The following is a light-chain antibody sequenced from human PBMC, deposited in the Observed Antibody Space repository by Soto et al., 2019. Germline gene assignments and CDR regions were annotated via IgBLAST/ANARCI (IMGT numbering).Light chain of an antibody. V-gene: IGLV2-14*01. J-gene: IGLJ1*01. CDR2: GAS. CDR3: SSYTSSSTLNV. Sequence: QSALTQPASVSGAPGQSVTISCTGSSSDIGGCYDVYWYQQHPGKAPKLMIYGASNRPSGVSDRFSGSKSGTTASLAISGLHAEEEADYYCSSYTSSSTLNVFGTGTKVTVL. CDR1: SSDIGGCYD.